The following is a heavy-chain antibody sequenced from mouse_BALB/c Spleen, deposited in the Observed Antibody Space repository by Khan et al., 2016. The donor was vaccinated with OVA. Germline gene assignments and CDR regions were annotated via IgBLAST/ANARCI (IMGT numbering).Heavy chain of an antibody. CDR1: GYTFTSYW. J-gene: IGHJ4*01. CDR3: ARSDYYGSGLYAMDY. CDR2: IGPGSGST. D-gene: IGHD1-1*01. V-gene: IGHV1S41*01. Sequence: DLVKPGASVKLSCKASGYTFTSYWINWIKQRPGQGLEWIGRIGPGSGSTSYNEMLTGKATLTVDTTSSTAYIQLSSLSSEDSAVYFCARSDYYGSGLYAMDYWGQGTSVTVSS.